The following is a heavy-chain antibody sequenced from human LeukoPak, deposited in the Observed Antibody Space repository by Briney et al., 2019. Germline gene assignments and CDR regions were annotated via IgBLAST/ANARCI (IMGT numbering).Heavy chain of an antibody. Sequence: PGGSLRLSCAASGFTFSSYAMNWVRQAPGKGLEWVSGISSSGGSTSYADSVKGRFTISRDNSKNTLYLQMNSLRAEDTAVYYCARPKTTVTTEGVIDYWGQGTLVTVSS. V-gene: IGHV3-23*01. J-gene: IGHJ4*02. D-gene: IGHD4-17*01. CDR1: GFTFSSYA. CDR3: ARPKTTVTTEGVIDY. CDR2: ISSSGGST.